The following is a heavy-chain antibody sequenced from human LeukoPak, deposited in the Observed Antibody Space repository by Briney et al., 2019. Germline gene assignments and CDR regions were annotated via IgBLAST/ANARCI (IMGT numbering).Heavy chain of an antibody. CDR1: GFTFSNYW. V-gene: IGHV3-21*01. CDR3: ARDRFTSGWYNGY. D-gene: IGHD6-19*01. J-gene: IGHJ4*02. Sequence: GGSLRLSCVASGFTFSNYWMSWVRQAPGKGLEWVSSISSSSDYIYYADSVKGRFSISRDNAKNSLFLQMNSLRVEDTAVYYCARDRFTSGWYNGYWGQGTLVTVSS. CDR2: ISSSSDYI.